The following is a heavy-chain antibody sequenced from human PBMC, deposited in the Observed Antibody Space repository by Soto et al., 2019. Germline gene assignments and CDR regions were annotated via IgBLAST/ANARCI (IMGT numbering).Heavy chain of an antibody. D-gene: IGHD3-10*01. J-gene: IGHJ4*02. CDR1: GYTFSNYV. CDR3: ARDARGDEAPMDY. V-gene: IGHV1-2*04. CDR2: INADNGGT. Sequence: ASVKVSCKASGYTFSNYVLHWVRQAPGQRLEWMGWINADNGGTNYAQKFQGWVTMTRDTSISTAYMELSRLRSDDTAVYYCARDARGDEAPMDYWGQGTLVTVSS.